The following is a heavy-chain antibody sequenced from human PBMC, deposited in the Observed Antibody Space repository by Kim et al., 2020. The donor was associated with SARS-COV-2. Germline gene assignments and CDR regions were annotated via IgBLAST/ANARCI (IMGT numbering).Heavy chain of an antibody. CDR1: GFTFGEYV. Sequence: GGSLRLSCVASGFTFGEYVMHWVRQSPGKGMEWVARINGDSGGIAYADCVKGRFTISRDNAKNSLYLHMNNLKVEDTAFYYCANNWNLDYCGPGTLVTVS. J-gene: IGHJ4*02. CDR3: ANNWNLDY. V-gene: IGHV3-9*01. D-gene: IGHD1-20*01. CDR2: INGDSGGI.